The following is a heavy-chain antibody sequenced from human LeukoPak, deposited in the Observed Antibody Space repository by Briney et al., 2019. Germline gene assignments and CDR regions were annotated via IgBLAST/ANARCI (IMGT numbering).Heavy chain of an antibody. V-gene: IGHV4-59*08. CDR3: ARQESDSSGYSWLDP. CDR1: GGSISSYY. D-gene: IGHD3-22*01. CDR2: IYYSGNT. J-gene: IGHJ5*02. Sequence: SETLSLTCTVSGGSISSYYWSWIRQPPGKGLEWIGYIYYSGNTIYNPFLKSRVTISVDTSKNQFSLKLSSVTAADTAVYYCARQESDSSGYSWLDPWGQGTLVTVSS.